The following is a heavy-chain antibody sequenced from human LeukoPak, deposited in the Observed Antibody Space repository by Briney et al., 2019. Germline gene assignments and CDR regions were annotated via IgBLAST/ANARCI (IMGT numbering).Heavy chain of an antibody. V-gene: IGHV4-34*01. J-gene: IGHJ4*02. CDR3: ARRVARALTR. CDR1: GGSFSGYY. Sequence: SETLSLTCAVYGGSFSGYYWSWIRQPPGKGLEWIGEINHSGSTNYNPSLKSRVTISVDTSENQFSLKLSSVTAADTAVYYCARRVARALTRWGQGTLVTVSS. CDR2: INHSGST. D-gene: IGHD1-14*01.